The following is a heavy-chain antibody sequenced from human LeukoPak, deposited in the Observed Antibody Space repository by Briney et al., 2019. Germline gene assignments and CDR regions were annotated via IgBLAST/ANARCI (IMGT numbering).Heavy chain of an antibody. J-gene: IGHJ4*02. CDR3: ARQRAWNYYGSGSYYRQRWSGFDY. CDR1: GGSISSYY. Sequence: SETLSLTCTVSGGSISSYYWSWIRQPPGKGLEWIGYISYSGSTNYNPSLKSRVTISVDTSKNQFSLKLNSVTAADTAVYYCARQRAWNYYGSGSYYRQRWSGFDYWGQGTLVTVSS. V-gene: IGHV4-59*01. D-gene: IGHD3-10*01. CDR2: ISYSGST.